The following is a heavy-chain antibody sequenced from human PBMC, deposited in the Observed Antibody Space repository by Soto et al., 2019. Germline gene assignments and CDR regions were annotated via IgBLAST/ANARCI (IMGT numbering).Heavy chain of an antibody. D-gene: IGHD6-19*01. CDR3: ARLASGWQYYYFDF. V-gene: IGHV4-34*01. J-gene: IGHJ2*01. Sequence: QVQLQQRGAGLLKPSETLSLTCAVYGGSFSPYFWSWIRQPPGKGLAWIGEINHSGSTNYNPSLTRRATLSVDTSKNQVSLKLTSVTAADTAVYYCARLASGWQYYYFDFWGRGTPVTVSS. CDR2: INHSGST. CDR1: GGSFSPYF.